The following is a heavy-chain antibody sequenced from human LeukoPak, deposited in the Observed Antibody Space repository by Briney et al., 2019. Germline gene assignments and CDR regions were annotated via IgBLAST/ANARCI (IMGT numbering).Heavy chain of an antibody. Sequence: SETLSLTCNVSAGSISSGNYFWGWIRQPPGKGLEWIGNIYYSGNIHYNPSLKSRVTISVDTSKNQFSLNLSSVTAADTAVYYCARSYYDSSGPPGYWGQGTLVTVSS. CDR3: ARSYYDSSGPPGY. J-gene: IGHJ4*02. CDR1: AGSISSGNYF. D-gene: IGHD3-22*01. CDR2: IYYSGNI. V-gene: IGHV4-39*01.